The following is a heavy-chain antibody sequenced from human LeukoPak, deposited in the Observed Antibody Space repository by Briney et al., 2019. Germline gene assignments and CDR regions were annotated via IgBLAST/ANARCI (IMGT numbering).Heavy chain of an antibody. V-gene: IGHV4-59*08. J-gene: IGHJ4*02. Sequence: PSETLSLTCTVSGGSISSYYWSWIRQPPGKGLEWIGYIYYSGSTNYNPSLKSRVTISVDTSKNQFSLKLSSVTAADTAVYYCARKAVTSSAFDYWGQGTLVTVSS. CDR1: GGSISSYY. D-gene: IGHD4-17*01. CDR2: IYYSGST. CDR3: ARKAVTSSAFDY.